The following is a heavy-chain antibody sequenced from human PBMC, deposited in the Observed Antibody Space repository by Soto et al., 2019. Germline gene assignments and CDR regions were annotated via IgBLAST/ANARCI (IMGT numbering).Heavy chain of an antibody. V-gene: IGHV3-30*18. CDR2: ISYDGSNK. CDR3: AKAAVPLTVVTGNWFDP. D-gene: IGHD2-15*01. Sequence: GGALRLSCSGSGFTLRSYCMPWGRQAPGKGLEWVAVISYDGSNKYYADSVKGRFTISRDNSKNTLYLQMNSLRAEDTAVYYCAKAAVPLTVVTGNWFDPWGQGTLVTVSS. CDR1: GFTLRSYC. J-gene: IGHJ5*02.